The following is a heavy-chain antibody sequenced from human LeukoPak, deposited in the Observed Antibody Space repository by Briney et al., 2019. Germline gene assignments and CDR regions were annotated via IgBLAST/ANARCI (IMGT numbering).Heavy chain of an antibody. CDR2: ISAYNGNT. D-gene: IGHD6-25*01. J-gene: IGHJ4*02. CDR1: GYTFTTYG. CDR3: LRGAKCSGGGCDSKEYVYYFDY. V-gene: IGHV1-18*01. Sequence: GASVNVSCKASGYTFTTYGMSWVRQAPGQGREWMGWISAYNGNTNYVQKLHGGVTMTIHTSTSTANMELSGQTATRTAGYDFLRGAKCSGGGCDSKEYVYYFDYWGQGTLVTVSS.